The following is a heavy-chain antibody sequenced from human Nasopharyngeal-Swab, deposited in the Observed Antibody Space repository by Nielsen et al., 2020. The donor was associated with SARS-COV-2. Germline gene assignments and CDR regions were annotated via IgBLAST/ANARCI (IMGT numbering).Heavy chain of an antibody. Sequence: GESLKISCAASGFTFSTYAMTWVRQAPGKGLEWVSTIDAGGANTFYADSVKGRFTISRDNSKNTLYLQMNSLRAEDTAVYYCARPIFGVFYYYYYYMDVWGKGTTVTVSS. CDR1: GFTFSTYA. D-gene: IGHD3-10*01. CDR3: ARPIFGVFYYYYYYMDV. J-gene: IGHJ6*03. CDR2: IDAGGANT. V-gene: IGHV3-23*01.